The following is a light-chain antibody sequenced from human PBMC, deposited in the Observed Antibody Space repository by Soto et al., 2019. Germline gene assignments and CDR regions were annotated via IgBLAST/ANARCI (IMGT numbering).Light chain of an antibody. CDR1: SSDIGNYNL. Sequence: QSVLTQPASVSESPGQSITISCTGTSSDIGNYNLVSWYQQHPAKAPKLMIYEVTKRPPGVTHRFSGCKTGSTASMTSSGRQAEDEADYYCCSYADSTTLELLFGGGTKLTVL. CDR3: CSYADSTTLELL. V-gene: IGLV2-23*02. CDR2: EVT. J-gene: IGLJ2*01.